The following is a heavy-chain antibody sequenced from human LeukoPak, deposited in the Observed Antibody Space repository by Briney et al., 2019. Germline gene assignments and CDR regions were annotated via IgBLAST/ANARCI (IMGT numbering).Heavy chain of an antibody. CDR3: ARDGGYYYDSSGFDY. D-gene: IGHD3-22*01. J-gene: IGHJ4*02. V-gene: IGHV3-23*01. CDR2: ISDSGGST. CDR1: GFTFSSYA. Sequence: GGSLRLSCAASGFTFSSYAMSWVRQAPGKGLEWVSTISDSGGSTYYADSVKGRFTISRDNSKNTLYLQMNSLRAEDTAVYYCARDGGYYYDSSGFDYWGQGILVTVSS.